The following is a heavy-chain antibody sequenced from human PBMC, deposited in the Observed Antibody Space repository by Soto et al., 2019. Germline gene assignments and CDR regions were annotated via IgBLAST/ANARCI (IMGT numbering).Heavy chain of an antibody. J-gene: IGHJ4*02. D-gene: IGHD3-22*01. CDR1: GLTFSSYS. Sequence: GGSLKLSCAASGLTFSSYSVSWVRQAPGKGLEWVSAISGSGGSTYYADSVKGRFTISRDNSKNTLYLQMNSLRAEDTAVYYCAKIYDSSGPKSYWGQGTLVTVSS. CDR3: AKIYDSSGPKSY. CDR2: ISGSGGST. V-gene: IGHV3-23*01.